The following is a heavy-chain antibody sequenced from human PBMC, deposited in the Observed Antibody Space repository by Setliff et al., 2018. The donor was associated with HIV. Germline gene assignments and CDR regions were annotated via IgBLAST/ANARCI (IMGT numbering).Heavy chain of an antibody. CDR3: ARGPSSTHWSPGYFQH. CDR2: IKQDGSEK. CDR1: GFTFSSNW. V-gene: IGHV3-7*03. Sequence: WGSLRLSCVASGFTFSSNWLSWVRQAPGKGLEWVANIKQDGSEKYYVDSVKGRFTISRDNAKNSLYLQVNNLRAEDTAVYYCARGPSSTHWSPGYFQHWGQGTPVTVPQ. J-gene: IGHJ1*01. D-gene: IGHD2-8*02.